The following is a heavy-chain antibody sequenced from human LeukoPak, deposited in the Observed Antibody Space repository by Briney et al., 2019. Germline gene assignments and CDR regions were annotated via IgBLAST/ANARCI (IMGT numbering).Heavy chain of an antibody. V-gene: IGHV3-53*01. CDR2: IYVGGNT. D-gene: IGHD3-16*02. J-gene: IGHJ3*02. CDR1: GFTVSSTY. Sequence: QPGGSLRLSCAASGFTVSSTYMSWVRRTPGKRLEWVSVIYVGGNTYYADSVKGRFTISRDSSKNTLYLQMNSLRAEDTAVYYCARGPYSLGAFDIWGQGTMVTVSS. CDR3: ARGPYSLGAFDI.